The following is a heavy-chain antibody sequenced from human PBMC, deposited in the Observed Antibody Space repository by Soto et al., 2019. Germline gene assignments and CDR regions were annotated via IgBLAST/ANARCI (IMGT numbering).Heavy chain of an antibody. D-gene: IGHD6-19*01. Sequence: EVQLVESGGVVVQPGGSLRLSCAASGFTFDDYTMHWVRQAPGKGLEWVSLISWDGGSTYYADSVKGRFTISRDNSKNSLYLQMNSLRTEDTALYYCAKDRAQYSSGWSNWFDPWGQGTLVTVSS. V-gene: IGHV3-43*01. CDR3: AKDRAQYSSGWSNWFDP. CDR2: ISWDGGST. CDR1: GFTFDDYT. J-gene: IGHJ5*02.